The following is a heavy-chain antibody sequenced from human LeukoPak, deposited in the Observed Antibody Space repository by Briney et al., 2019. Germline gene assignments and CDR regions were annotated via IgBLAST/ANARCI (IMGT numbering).Heavy chain of an antibody. J-gene: IGHJ5*02. CDR3: ASGGFCGSTTCYPNWFDP. CDR2: IYYSGST. D-gene: IGHD2-2*01. V-gene: IGHV4-59*01. CDR1: GGSISSYY. Sequence: PSGTLSLTCTVSGGSISSYYWSWIRQPPGKGLEWIGYIYYSGSTNYNPSLKSRVTISIDTSKNQFSLKLSSVAAADTAVYYCASGGFCGSTTCYPNWFDPWGQGTLVTVSS.